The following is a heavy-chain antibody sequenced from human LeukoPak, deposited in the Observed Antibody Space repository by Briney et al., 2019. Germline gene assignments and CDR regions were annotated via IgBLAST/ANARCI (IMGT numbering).Heavy chain of an antibody. Sequence: GGSLRLSCAASGFTFSSYAMHWVRQAPGKGLEWVAVISYDGSNKYYADSVKGRFTISRDNSKNTLYLQMNSLRAEDTAVYYCARGIYCSSTSCLSPFDYWGQGTLVTVSS. CDR1: GFTFSSYA. CDR2: ISYDGSNK. D-gene: IGHD2-2*01. CDR3: ARGIYCSSTSCLSPFDY. J-gene: IGHJ4*02. V-gene: IGHV3-30*04.